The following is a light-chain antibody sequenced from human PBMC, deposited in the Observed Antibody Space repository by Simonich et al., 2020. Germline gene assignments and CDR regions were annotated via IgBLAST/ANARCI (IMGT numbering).Light chain of an antibody. V-gene: IGKV4-1*01. Sequence: DIVMTQSPDSLAVSLGERATIYCKSSQSVLYSSNNKNYLAWYQQKPGQPPKLLIYWASTRESGVPDRFSGSGSGTDFTLTISSLQAEDVAVYYCQQYYSTPPMYTFGQGTKLEIK. CDR3: QQYYSTPPMYT. CDR2: WAS. CDR1: QSVLYSSNNKNY. J-gene: IGKJ2*01.